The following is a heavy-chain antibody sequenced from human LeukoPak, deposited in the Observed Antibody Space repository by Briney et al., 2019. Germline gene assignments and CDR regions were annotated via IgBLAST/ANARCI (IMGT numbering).Heavy chain of an antibody. J-gene: IGHJ3*02. CDR1: GDSISGYY. Sequence: SETLTLTCAASGDSISGYYWNWVRQPPGKGLEWIAFIYYNGDTNYYPSLKSRVTISLDTSRNQFSLKLSSVTAADTAVYYCARHAIHYRAFDIWGQGTMVTVSS. CDR2: IYYNGDT. V-gene: IGHV4-59*08. CDR3: ARHAIHYRAFDI. D-gene: IGHD1-26*01.